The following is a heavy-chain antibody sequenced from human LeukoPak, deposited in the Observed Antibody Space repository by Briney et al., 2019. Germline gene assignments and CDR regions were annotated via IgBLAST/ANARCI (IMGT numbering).Heavy chain of an antibody. J-gene: IGHJ4*02. CDR2: INHSGST. D-gene: IGHD2-8*01. Sequence: PSETLSLTCAVYGGSFSGHYWSWIRQPPGKGLEWIGEINHSGSTNYNPSLKSRVTISVDTSKNQFSLKLSSVTAADTAVYYCARGRRRTKGTPYFDYWGQGTLVTVSS. CDR1: GGSFSGHY. V-gene: IGHV4-34*01. CDR3: ARGRRRTKGTPYFDY.